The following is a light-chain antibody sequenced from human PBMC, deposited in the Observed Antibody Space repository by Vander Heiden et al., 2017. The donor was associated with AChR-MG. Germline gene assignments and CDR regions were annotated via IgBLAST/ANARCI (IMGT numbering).Light chain of an antibody. J-gene: IGKJ4*01. Sequence: DVVLTQSPLSLPVTPGETASISCRSSQSLLHSNGYNYLDWYLQKPGQSPQLLIYLGSNRASGVPDRVSGSASGTDFTLKISRVEAEDIGVYYCMQALRSVTFGGGTKVEI. CDR1: QSLLHSNGYNY. CDR2: LGS. V-gene: IGKV2-28*01. CDR3: MQALRSVT.